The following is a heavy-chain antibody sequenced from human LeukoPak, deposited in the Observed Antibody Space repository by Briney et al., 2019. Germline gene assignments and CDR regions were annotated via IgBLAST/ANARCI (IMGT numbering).Heavy chain of an antibody. J-gene: IGHJ4*02. CDR2: ISSSGSTI. V-gene: IGHV3-48*03. CDR1: GFTFSSYE. Sequence: GGSLRLSCAASGFTFSSYEMNWVRQAPGKGLEWVSYISSSGSTIYYADSVKGRFTISRDNAKNSLYLQMNSLRAEDTAVYYCARESRGAIFGVVIMCYFDYWGQGTLVTVSS. D-gene: IGHD3-3*01. CDR3: ARESRGAIFGVVIMCYFDY.